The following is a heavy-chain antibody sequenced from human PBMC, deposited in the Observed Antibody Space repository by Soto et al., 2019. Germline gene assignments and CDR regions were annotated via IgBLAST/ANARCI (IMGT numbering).Heavy chain of an antibody. D-gene: IGHD6-13*01. CDR1: GYTFTSYD. V-gene: IGHV1-8*01. J-gene: IGHJ5*02. Sequence: ASVKVSCKASGYTFTSYDINWVRQATGQGLEWMGWMNPNSGNTGYAQKFQGRVTMTRNTSISTAYMELSSLRSEDTAVYYCARGPYSSSWYNWFDPWGQGTLVTVTS. CDR2: MNPNSGNT. CDR3: ARGPYSSSWYNWFDP.